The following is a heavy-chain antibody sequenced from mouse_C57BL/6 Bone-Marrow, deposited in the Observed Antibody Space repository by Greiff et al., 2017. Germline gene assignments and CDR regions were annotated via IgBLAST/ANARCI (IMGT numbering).Heavy chain of an antibody. D-gene: IGHD2-4*01. CDR2: IDPEDGET. Sequence: VQLKESGAELVKPGASVKLSSTASGFNIKDYYMHWVKQRTEQGLEWIGRIDPEDGETKYAPKFQGKATRTADTSSNTAYLQLSSLPSEDTAVYYCARPPSYYDYGGGAMDYWGQGTSVTVSS. CDR1: GFNIKDYY. J-gene: IGHJ4*01. CDR3: ARPPSYYDYGGGAMDY. V-gene: IGHV14-2*01.